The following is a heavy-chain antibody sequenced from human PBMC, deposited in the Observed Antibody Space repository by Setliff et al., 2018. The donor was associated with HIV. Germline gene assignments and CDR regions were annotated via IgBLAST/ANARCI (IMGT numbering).Heavy chain of an antibody. CDR3: ARVINYYDSSPFDY. J-gene: IGHJ4*02. CDR1: GYSISSGYY. Sequence: PSETLSLTCAVSGYSISSGYYWGWIRQPPGKGLEWTGSIYHSGSTYYNPSLKSRVTISVDTSKNQFSLKLSSVTAADTAVYYCARVINYYDSSPFDYWGQGTLVTVSS. D-gene: IGHD3-22*01. CDR2: IYHSGST. V-gene: IGHV4-38-2*01.